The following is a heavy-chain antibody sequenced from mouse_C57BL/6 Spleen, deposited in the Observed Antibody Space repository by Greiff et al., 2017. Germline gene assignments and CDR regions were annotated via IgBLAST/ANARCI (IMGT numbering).Heavy chain of an antibody. CDR3: AGASTLYWYCDV. Sequence: QVQLQQPGAELVRPGSSVKLSCKASGYTFTSYWMHWVKQRPIQGLEWIGNIDPSDSETHYNQKFKDKATLTVDKSSSTAYMQLSSLTSEDSAVYYCAGASTLYWYCDVWGTGTTVTVSS. J-gene: IGHJ1*03. CDR2: IDPSDSET. V-gene: IGHV1-52*01. CDR1: GYTFTSYW. D-gene: IGHD6-1*01.